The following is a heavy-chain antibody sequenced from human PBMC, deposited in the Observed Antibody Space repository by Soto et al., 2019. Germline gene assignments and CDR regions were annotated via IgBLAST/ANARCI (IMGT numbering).Heavy chain of an antibody. CDR2: IKSKTDGGTT. J-gene: IGHJ6*02. CDR3: TTDHYAGWFRTKAYYYGMDX. V-gene: IGHV3-15*01. D-gene: IGHD2-15*01. Sequence: GGSLRLSCAASGFTFSNAWMSWVRQAPGKGLEWVVRIKSKTDGGTTDYAAPVKGRFTISRDDSKNTLYLQMNSLKTEDTAVYYCTTDHYAGWFRTKAYYYGMDXWGQGTTVTVS. CDR1: GFTFSNAW.